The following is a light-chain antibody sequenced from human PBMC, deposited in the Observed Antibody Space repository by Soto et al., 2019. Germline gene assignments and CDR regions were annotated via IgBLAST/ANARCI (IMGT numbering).Light chain of an antibody. CDR3: QKYNSAPRRT. CDR2: AAS. V-gene: IGKV1-27*01. Sequence: DIQMTQSPSSLSASVGDRVTITCRASQGISNYLAWCQQKPGKVPKLLIYAASTLQSGVPSRFSGSGSGTDFTLTISSLQPEDVATYYCQKYNSAPRRTFGQGTKLEIK. CDR1: QGISNY. J-gene: IGKJ2*02.